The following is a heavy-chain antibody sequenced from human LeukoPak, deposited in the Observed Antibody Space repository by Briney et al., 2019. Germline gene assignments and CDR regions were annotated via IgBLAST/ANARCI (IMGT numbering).Heavy chain of an antibody. Sequence: PGRSLRLSCAASGFTFSSYGMHWVRQAPGKGLEWVAVIWYDGSNKYYADSVKGRFTISRDNSKDTLFLEMNRLRAEDTAVYYCARDSGRYSGYDPLDYWGQGALVTVSS. CDR1: GFTFSSYG. D-gene: IGHD5-12*01. J-gene: IGHJ4*02. CDR3: ARDSGRYSGYDPLDY. V-gene: IGHV3-33*01. CDR2: IWYDGSNK.